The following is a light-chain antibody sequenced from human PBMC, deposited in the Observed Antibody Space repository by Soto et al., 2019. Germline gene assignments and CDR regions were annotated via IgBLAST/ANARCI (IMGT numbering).Light chain of an antibody. Sequence: EVVLTQSPATLSLSPGEGATLSCRASQSVSNSLAWYQQKPGQAPRLLIYDTSKRATGIPARFSGSGSGTDFILTISTLEPEDCAVYYCQQRSNWPPSFGGGTKVEIK. CDR1: QSVSNS. CDR3: QQRSNWPPS. J-gene: IGKJ4*01. CDR2: DTS. V-gene: IGKV3-11*01.